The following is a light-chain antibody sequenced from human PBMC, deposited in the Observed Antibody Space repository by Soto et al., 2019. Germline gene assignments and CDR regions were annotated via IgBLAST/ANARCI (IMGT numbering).Light chain of an antibody. CDR1: SSDVGGYNY. J-gene: IGLJ1*01. CDR3: SSYTTNTTRQLV. V-gene: IGLV2-14*03. Sequence: QSALTQPASVSGSPGQSITISCTGTSSDVGGYNYVSWYQHHPGKAPKLMIYDVSNRPSGVPNRFSGSKSGNTASLTISGLQPEDESDYYCSSYTTNTTRQLVFGPGTEVTV. CDR2: DVS.